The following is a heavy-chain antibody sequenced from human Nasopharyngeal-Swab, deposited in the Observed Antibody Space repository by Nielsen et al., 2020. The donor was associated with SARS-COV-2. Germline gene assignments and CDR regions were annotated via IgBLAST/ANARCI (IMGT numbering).Heavy chain of an antibody. Sequence: GESLKISCAASGLTFSSYAMSWVRQAPGEGLEWVSGINSGGTTTFYADIVKGRFTISRDNSKNTLYLQLNSLKVEDTAVYYCASYGAGSYYSTEVYYWGQGTRVIVSS. CDR1: GLTFSSYA. J-gene: IGHJ4*02. CDR3: ASYGAGSYYSTEVYY. V-gene: IGHV3-23*01. CDR2: INSGGTTT. D-gene: IGHD3-10*01.